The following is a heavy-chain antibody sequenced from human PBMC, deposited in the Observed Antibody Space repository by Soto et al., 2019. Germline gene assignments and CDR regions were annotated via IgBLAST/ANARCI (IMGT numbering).Heavy chain of an antibody. V-gene: IGHV3-23*01. CDR3: AKKRSYYFDY. Sequence: EVPLLESGGGLVQPGGSLRLSCAASGFTFSSYAMSWVRQAPGKGLEWVSVISSSGGSTDYADSVKGRFTISRDNSKNTLYLQMNSLRAEDTAVYYCAKKRSYYFDYWGQGTLVTVSS. J-gene: IGHJ4*02. CDR1: GFTFSSYA. CDR2: ISSSGGST. D-gene: IGHD3-10*01.